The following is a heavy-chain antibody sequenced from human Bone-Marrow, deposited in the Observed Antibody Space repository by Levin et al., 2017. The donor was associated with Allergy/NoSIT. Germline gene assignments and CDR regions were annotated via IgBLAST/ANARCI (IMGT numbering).Heavy chain of an antibody. CDR2: FNPHNGDT. CDR1: GYTFTGYY. V-gene: IGHV1-2*02. D-gene: IGHD3-10*01. Sequence: ASVKVSCKASGYTFTGYYMHWVRQAPGQGREWMAWFNPHNGDTHYAQKFQGRVTLTRDTSISTANMDLSRLKSDDSAVYFCARETKLTDAFDIWGQGTMVIVSS. J-gene: IGHJ3*02. CDR3: ARETKLTDAFDI.